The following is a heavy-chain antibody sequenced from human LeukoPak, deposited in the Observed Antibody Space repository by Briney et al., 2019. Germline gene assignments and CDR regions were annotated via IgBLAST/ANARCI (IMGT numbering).Heavy chain of an antibody. CDR2: INHSGST. J-gene: IGHJ6*03. CDR1: GYSISSGNY. CDR3: ARWSGLLRPFARYMDV. V-gene: IGHV4-38-2*01. Sequence: SETLSLTCSVSGYSISSGNYWGWIRQPPGKGLEWIGEINHSGSTYYNPSLKSRVTISVDTSKNQFSLKLSSVTAADTAVYYCARWSGLLRPFARYMDVWGKGTTVTVSS. D-gene: IGHD1-26*01.